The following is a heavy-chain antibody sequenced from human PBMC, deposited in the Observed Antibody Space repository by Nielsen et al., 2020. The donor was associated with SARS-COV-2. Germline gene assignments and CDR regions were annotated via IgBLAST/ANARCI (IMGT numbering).Heavy chain of an antibody. CDR1: GFTLSSYV. Sequence: GGSLRLSCAASGFTLSSYVLTWVRQVPGKGLEWVSYISSSSSTIYYADSVKGRFTISRDNAKNSLYLQMNSLRDEDTAVYYCARDQLELPAGYYYYMDVWGKGTTVTVSS. CDR2: ISSSSSTI. V-gene: IGHV3-48*02. J-gene: IGHJ6*03. D-gene: IGHD1-7*01. CDR3: ARDQLELPAGYYYYMDV.